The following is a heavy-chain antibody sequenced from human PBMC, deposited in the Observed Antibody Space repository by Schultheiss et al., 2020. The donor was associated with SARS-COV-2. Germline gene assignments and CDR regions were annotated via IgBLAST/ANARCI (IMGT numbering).Heavy chain of an antibody. CDR3: ARSGRVAARPGGRYYYYYGMDV. V-gene: IGHV3-48*01. CDR1: GFTFSSYG. D-gene: IGHD6-6*01. CDR2: INGASSHT. J-gene: IGHJ6*02. Sequence: GGSLRLSCAASGFTFSSYGMHWVRRAPGKGLEWISYINGASSHTDYADSVKGRFTISRDNSKNTLYLQMNSLRAEDTAVYYCARSGRVAARPGGRYYYYYGMDVWGQGTTVTVAS.